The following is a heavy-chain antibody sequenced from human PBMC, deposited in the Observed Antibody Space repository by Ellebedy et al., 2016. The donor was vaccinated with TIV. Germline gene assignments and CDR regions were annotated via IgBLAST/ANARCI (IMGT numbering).Heavy chain of an antibody. CDR1: GGTFSSYA. J-gene: IGHJ4*02. V-gene: IGHV1-69*13. Sequence: SVKVSCXASGGTFSSYAISWVRQAPGQGLEWMGGIIPIFGTANYAQKFQGRVTITADESTSTAYMELSSLRSEDTAVYYCARGPRPSIVGPIFGGVFDYWGQGTLVTVSS. CDR2: IIPIFGTA. CDR3: ARGPRPSIVGPIFGGVFDY. D-gene: IGHD1-26*01.